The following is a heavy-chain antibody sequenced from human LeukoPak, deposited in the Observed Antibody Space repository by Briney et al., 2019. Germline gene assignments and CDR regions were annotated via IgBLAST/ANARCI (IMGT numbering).Heavy chain of an antibody. CDR3: ARVSRPYGDYVDY. CDR2: IYSGGST. Sequence: GGSLRVSCAASGFTVSSNYMSWVRQAPGKGLEWVSVIYSGGSTYYADSVKGRFTISRDNSQNTLYLQMNSLRAEDTAVYYCARVSRPYGDYVDYWGQGTLVTVSS. D-gene: IGHD4-17*01. J-gene: IGHJ4*02. V-gene: IGHV3-53*01. CDR1: GFTVSSNY.